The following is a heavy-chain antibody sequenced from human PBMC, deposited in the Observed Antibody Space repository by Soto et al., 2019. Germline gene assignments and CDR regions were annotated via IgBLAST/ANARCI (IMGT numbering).Heavy chain of an antibody. V-gene: IGHV4-31*03. CDR3: AGEYSMGWWFDP. J-gene: IGHJ5*02. D-gene: IGHD2-15*01. Sequence: QVQLQESGPGLVKPSQTLSLTCTVSGGSISSGGYYLSWIRQHPGKGLEWIGYIYYSGRAYYNPSLKSRVTISGDTSKNQFSLKLSSVTAADTAVYCCAGEYSMGWWFDPWGQGTLVTVSS. CDR2: IYYSGRA. CDR1: GGSISSGGYY.